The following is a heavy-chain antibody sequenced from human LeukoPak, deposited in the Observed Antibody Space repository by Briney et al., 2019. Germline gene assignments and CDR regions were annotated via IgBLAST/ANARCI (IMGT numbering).Heavy chain of an antibody. CDR2: IIPIFGTA. Sequence: SVKVSCKASGGTFSSYAISWVRQAPGQGLEWMGGIIPIFGTANYAQKFQGRVTITADESTSTAYMELSSLRSEDTAVYYCAKGRKFRRTSCQAPKWFEPLGQGTLVTVSS. J-gene: IGHJ5*02. CDR3: AKGRKFRRTSCQAPKWFEP. V-gene: IGHV1-69*13. CDR1: GGTFSSYA. D-gene: IGHD2-2*01.